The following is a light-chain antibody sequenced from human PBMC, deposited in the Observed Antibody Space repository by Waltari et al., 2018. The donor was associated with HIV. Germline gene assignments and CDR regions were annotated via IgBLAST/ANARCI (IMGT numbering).Light chain of an antibody. J-gene: IGLJ2*01. CDR1: SSNIGAGYG. CDR3: QSYDSSLSVI. V-gene: IGLV1-40*01. CDR2: DIN. Sequence: QPELTQPPSVSGAPGQTVTISCTGSSSNIGAGYGVHWYQHLPGAAPKLLIYDINNRPSVGADRFSGSKSGTSASLAITGLQVEDEGDYFCQSYDSSLSVIFGGGTKLTVL.